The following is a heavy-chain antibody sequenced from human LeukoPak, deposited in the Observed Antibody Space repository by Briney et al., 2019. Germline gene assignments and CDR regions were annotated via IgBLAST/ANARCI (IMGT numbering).Heavy chain of an antibody. D-gene: IGHD3-22*01. J-gene: IGHJ3*02. CDR3: ARDRDSSGYYAAFDI. V-gene: IGHV3-48*02. Sequence: GGSLRLSCAASGFTFSSYSMNWVSQAPGKGLEWLSYISSSSSIIYYADSVKGRFTISRDNAKNSLYLQMNSLRDEDTAVYYCARDRDSSGYYAAFDIWGQGTMVTVSS. CDR1: GFTFSSYS. CDR2: ISSSSSII.